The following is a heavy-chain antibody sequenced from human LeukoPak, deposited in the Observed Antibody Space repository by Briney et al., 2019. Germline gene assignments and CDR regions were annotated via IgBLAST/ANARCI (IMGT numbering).Heavy chain of an antibody. CDR1: GFTFSTYS. J-gene: IGHJ4*02. V-gene: IGHV3-48*04. Sequence: GGSLRLSCAASGFTFSTYSMNWVRQAPGKGLEWVSYISSSGSTIYYADSVKGRFTISRDNAKNSLYLQMNSLRAEGTALYYCAREIAVAGEFDYWGQGTLVTVSS. CDR3: AREIAVAGEFDY. CDR2: ISSSGSTI. D-gene: IGHD6-19*01.